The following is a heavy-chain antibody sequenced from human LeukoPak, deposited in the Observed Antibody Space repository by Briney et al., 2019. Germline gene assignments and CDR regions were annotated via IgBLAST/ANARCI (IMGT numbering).Heavy chain of an antibody. CDR3: ARDLVHHRLLATVYNWFDP. V-gene: IGHV1-46*01. J-gene: IGHJ5*02. D-gene: IGHD3-3*02. CDR2: INPSGGRT. CDR1: GYTFTSYY. Sequence: ASVKVSCKASGYTFTSYYMHWVRQAPGQGLEWMGIINPSGGRTRYAQKFQGRVTMTTDTSTSTAYMELRSLRSDDTAVYYCARDLVHHRLLATVYNWFDPWGQGTLVTVSS.